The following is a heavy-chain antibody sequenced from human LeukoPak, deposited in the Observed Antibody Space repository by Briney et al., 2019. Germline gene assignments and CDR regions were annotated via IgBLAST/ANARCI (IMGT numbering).Heavy chain of an antibody. V-gene: IGHV1-69*06. Sequence: SVKVSCKASGGTFSSYAISWVRQAPGQGLEWMGGIIPIFGAANYAQKFQGRVTITADKSTSTAYMELSSLRSEDTAVYYCARVASRIDSSGWYYYFDYWGQGTLVTVSS. J-gene: IGHJ4*02. CDR1: GGTFSSYA. CDR2: IIPIFGAA. CDR3: ARVASRIDSSGWYYYFDY. D-gene: IGHD6-19*01.